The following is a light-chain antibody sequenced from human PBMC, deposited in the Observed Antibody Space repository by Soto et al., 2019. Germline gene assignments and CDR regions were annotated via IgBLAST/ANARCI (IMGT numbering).Light chain of an antibody. J-gene: IGKJ5*01. Sequence: DIQMTQSPSSLSTSVGDSVTITCRASQGVGNYPAWFQQKPGKAPKSLINGAFSLQSGVPSKFSGSGSGSDFTLTITSLEPEDFATYFCQQCDNFPPAFGQGTRLEIK. V-gene: IGKV1-16*02. CDR3: QQCDNFPPA. CDR2: GAF. CDR1: QGVGNY.